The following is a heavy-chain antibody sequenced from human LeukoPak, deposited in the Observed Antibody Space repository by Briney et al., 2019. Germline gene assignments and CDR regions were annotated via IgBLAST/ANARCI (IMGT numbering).Heavy chain of an antibody. J-gene: IGHJ4*02. V-gene: IGHV4-4*07. CDR3: ADDYGD. D-gene: IGHD4-17*01. CDR2: IYPSGTT. Sequence: SETLSLTCTVSGGSVRSYYWSWIRQPAGKGLEWIGRIYPSGTTHYNPSLKSRVSMSVDTSKNHFSLKLTSVTAADTAVYYCADDYGDWGQGTLVTVSS. CDR1: GGSVRSYY.